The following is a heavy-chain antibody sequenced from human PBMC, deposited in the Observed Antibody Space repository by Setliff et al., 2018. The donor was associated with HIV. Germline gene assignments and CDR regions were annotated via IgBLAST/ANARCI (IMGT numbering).Heavy chain of an antibody. CDR1: GSSISGHF. D-gene: IGHD6-6*01. CDR2: IYTTGST. Sequence: SETLSLPCTVSGSSISGHFWTWIRQPPGKGLEWIGYIYTTGSTNYNPSLTSRVTISVETSKNKFSLKMRSVTAADTAVYYCARVPPEYSSSSQAFDIWGQGTKVTVSS. CDR3: ARVPPEYSSSSQAFDI. V-gene: IGHV4-59*11. J-gene: IGHJ3*02.